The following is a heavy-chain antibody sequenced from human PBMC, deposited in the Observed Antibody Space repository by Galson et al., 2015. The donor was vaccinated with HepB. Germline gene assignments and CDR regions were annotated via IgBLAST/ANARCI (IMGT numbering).Heavy chain of an antibody. CDR3: SIKNWRGGFDP. D-gene: IGHD1-1*01. Sequence: QSGAEVKKPGESLKISCKGSGYSFTSYWIGWVRQMPGKGLEWMGIIYPGDFDTRYSPSFQGQVTISADKSISPVYLQWSSLKASDTAMYYWSIKNWRGGFDPGGQGTLFTVSS. CDR1: GYSFTSYW. V-gene: IGHV5-51*01. J-gene: IGHJ5*02. CDR2: IYPGDFDT.